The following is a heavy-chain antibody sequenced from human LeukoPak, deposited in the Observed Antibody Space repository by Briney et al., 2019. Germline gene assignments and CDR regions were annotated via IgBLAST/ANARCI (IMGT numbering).Heavy chain of an antibody. CDR3: ARSSVGFWSGQPPDYYYYYYMDV. D-gene: IGHD3-3*01. J-gene: IGHJ6*03. CDR1: GGTFSSYA. V-gene: IGHV1-69*13. Sequence: ASVKVSCKASGGTFSSYAISWVRQAPGQGLEWMGGIIPIFGTANYAQKFQGRVTITADESTSTAYMELSSLRSEDTAVYYCARSSVGFWSGQPPDYYYYYYMDVWGKGTTVTVSS. CDR2: IIPIFGTA.